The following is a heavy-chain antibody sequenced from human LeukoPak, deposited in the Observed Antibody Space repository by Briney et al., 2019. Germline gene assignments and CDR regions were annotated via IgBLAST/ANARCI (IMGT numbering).Heavy chain of an antibody. Sequence: GGSLRLSCSASGFYFRTHAMHWVRQAPGKGLEWVAMVWRGGNYKYYAGSVKGRFTISRDDSRSGVYLQMHSLRAGDTAVYYCVIDPPDSGWAFWSWGQGALVTVSS. J-gene: IGHJ5*02. CDR3: VIDPPDSGWAFWS. CDR1: GFYFRTHA. D-gene: IGHD6-19*01. V-gene: IGHV3-33*01. CDR2: VWRGGNYK.